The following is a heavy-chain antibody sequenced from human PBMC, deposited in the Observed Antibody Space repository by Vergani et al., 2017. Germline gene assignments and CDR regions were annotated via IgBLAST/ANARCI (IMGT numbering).Heavy chain of an antibody. D-gene: IGHD3-9*01. CDR1: GGSISSYY. CDR2: IYYSGST. V-gene: IGHV4-59*01. J-gene: IGHJ6*02. Sequence: QVQLQESGPGLVKPSETLSLTCTVSGGSISSYYWSWIRQPPGKGLEWFGYIYYSGSTNYNTSLQSRLSMSIDTSKSQFSLKLASVTAADTAVYYCARVKHRDESSTGYRLEGMDVWGQGITVTVAS. CDR3: ARVKHRDESSTGYRLEGMDV.